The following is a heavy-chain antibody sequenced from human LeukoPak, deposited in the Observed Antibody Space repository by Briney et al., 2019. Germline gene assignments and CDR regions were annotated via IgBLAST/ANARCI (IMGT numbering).Heavy chain of an antibody. CDR2: ISSGSSTI. D-gene: IGHD3-10*01. Sequence: PGGSLRLSCAASGFTFSSSAMNWFRQAPGKGLEWVSYISSGSSTIYNADSVKGRFTISRDNPKNTLYLQMNSLRAEDTAVYYCAKAGGWFGELLQTSADNWFDPWGQGTLVTVSS. CDR1: GFTFSSSA. V-gene: IGHV3-48*01. J-gene: IGHJ5*02. CDR3: AKAGGWFGELLQTSADNWFDP.